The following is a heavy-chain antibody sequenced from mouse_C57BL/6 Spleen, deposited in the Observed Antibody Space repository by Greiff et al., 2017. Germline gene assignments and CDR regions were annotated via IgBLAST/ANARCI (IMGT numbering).Heavy chain of an antibody. V-gene: IGHV1-69*01. CDR2: IDPSDSYT. CDR3: ARSRLYAMDY. CDR1: GYTFTSYW. Sequence: QVQLQQPGAELVMPGASVKLSCKASGYTFTSYWMHWVKQRPGQGLEWIGEIDPSDSYTNYNQKFKGKSTLTVDKSSSTAYMQLSSLTSEDSAVYYGARSRLYAMDYWGQGTSVTVSS. J-gene: IGHJ4*01.